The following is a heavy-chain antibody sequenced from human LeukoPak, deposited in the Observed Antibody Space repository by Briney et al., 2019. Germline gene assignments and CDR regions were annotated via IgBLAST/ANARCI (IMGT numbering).Heavy chain of an antibody. D-gene: IGHD5-24*01. Sequence: GGSLRLSCAASGFTFSSYEMNWVRQAPGKGLEWVSAISSTGGTAYYADSVKGRFTISRDNSKNTLYLQMNSLRAEDTAVYYCAKSGYNRFDYWGQGTLVTVSS. CDR1: GFTFSSYE. CDR2: ISSTGGTA. J-gene: IGHJ4*02. V-gene: IGHV3-23*01. CDR3: AKSGYNRFDY.